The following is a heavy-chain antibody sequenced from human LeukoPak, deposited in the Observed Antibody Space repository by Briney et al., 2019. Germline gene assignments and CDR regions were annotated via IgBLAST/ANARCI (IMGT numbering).Heavy chain of an antibody. CDR3: ARLVDYSAFDI. CDR2: IYYSGST. V-gene: IGHV4-39*01. CDR1: GGSISSSSYY. Sequence: PSETLSLTCTVSGGSISSSSYYWGWIRQPPGKGLEWIGSIYYSGSTYYNPSLKSRVTISVDTSKNQFSLKLSSVTAADTAVYYCARLVDYSAFDIWGQGTMVTVSS. D-gene: IGHD2-15*01. J-gene: IGHJ3*02.